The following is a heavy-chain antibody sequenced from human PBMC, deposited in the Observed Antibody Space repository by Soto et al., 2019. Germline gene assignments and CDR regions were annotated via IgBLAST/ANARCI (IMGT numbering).Heavy chain of an antibody. J-gene: IGHJ4*02. CDR1: GGSISSYY. CDR2: IYYSGST. V-gene: IGHV4-59*01. Sequence: PETLSLTCTVSGGSISSYYWSCIRQPPGKGLEWIGYIYYSGSTNYNPSLKSRVTISVDTSKNQFSLKLTSVTAADTAVYYCARRYGGNFDYWGQGTLVTVS. CDR3: ARRYGGNFDY. D-gene: IGHD1-26*01.